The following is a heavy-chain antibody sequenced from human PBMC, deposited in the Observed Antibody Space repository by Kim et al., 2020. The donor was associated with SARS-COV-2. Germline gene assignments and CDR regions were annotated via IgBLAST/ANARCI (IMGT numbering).Heavy chain of an antibody. CDR1: GFTFSSYG. CDR3: AKAGDEWELRTWHFDY. V-gene: IGHV3-33*06. Sequence: GGSLRLSCAASGFTFSSYGMHWVRQAPGKGLEWVAVIWYDGTNKYYADSVKGRFTISRDNSKNTLYLQMNSLRAEDTAVYYCAKAGDEWELRTWHFDYWGQRPLVTVSS. CDR2: IWYDGTNK. J-gene: IGHJ4*02. D-gene: IGHD1-26*01.